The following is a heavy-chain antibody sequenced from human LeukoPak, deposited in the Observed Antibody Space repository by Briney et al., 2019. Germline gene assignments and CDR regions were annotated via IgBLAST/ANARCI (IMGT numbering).Heavy chain of an antibody. CDR2: INSDGSST. D-gene: IGHD6-13*01. J-gene: IGHJ4*02. CDR1: GFTFSSYG. V-gene: IGHV3-74*01. Sequence: GGSLRLSCAASGFTFSSYGMHWVRQAPGKGLEWVSRINSDGSSTSYADSVKGRFTISRDNAKNTLYLQMNSLRAEDTAVYYCASLPYSSSWYSGSYWGQGTLVTVSS. CDR3: ASLPYSSSWYSGSY.